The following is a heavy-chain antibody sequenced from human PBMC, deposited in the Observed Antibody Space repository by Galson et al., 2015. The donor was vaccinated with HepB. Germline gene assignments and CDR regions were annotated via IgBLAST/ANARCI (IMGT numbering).Heavy chain of an antibody. J-gene: IGHJ4*02. V-gene: IGHV3-33*01. CDR2: IWYDGSNK. D-gene: IGHD3-22*01. CDR1: GFTFNSYG. Sequence: SLRLSCAASGFTFNSYGMHWVRQAPGKGLEWVAVIWYDGSNKYYADSVKGRFIISRDNSKKMMYLQMNSLRAEDTAVYYCARDFDYDSSGLDHWGQGSLVTVSS. CDR3: ARDFDYDSSGLDH.